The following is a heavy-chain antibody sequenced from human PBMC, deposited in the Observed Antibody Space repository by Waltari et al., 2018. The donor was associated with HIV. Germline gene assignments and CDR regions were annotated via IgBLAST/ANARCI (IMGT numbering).Heavy chain of an antibody. Sequence: QLQLQESGPGLVKPSETLSLTCTVSGGSISSSSYYWGWIRQPPGKGLEWIVSIYYSGSTYYNPSLKSRVTISVDTSKNQFSLELSSVTAADTAVYYCAREGISIAAASRGFDPWGQGTLVTVSS. V-gene: IGHV4-39*07. J-gene: IGHJ5*02. CDR1: GGSISSSSYY. D-gene: IGHD6-13*01. CDR2: IYYSGST. CDR3: AREGISIAAASRGFDP.